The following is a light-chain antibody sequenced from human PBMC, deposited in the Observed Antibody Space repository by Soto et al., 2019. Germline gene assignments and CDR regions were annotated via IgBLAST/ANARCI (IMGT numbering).Light chain of an antibody. Sequence: VVTQSPATLSLSPGERATLSCRASQTISTHLAWYQQKPGQAPRLLIYGASYRATGIPARISGSGSGTDFTLTISGLEPEDFAVYYCQQRSNWPTTFGQGTRLEIK. J-gene: IGKJ5*01. CDR2: GAS. V-gene: IGKV3-11*01. CDR1: QTISTH. CDR3: QQRSNWPTT.